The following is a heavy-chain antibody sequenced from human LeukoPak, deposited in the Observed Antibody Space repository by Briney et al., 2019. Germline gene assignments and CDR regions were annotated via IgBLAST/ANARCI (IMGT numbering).Heavy chain of an antibody. CDR1: GFMFSNYD. V-gene: IGHV3-13*01. CDR2: IGIAGDT. J-gene: IGHJ6*02. CDR3: VRDRVMDV. Sequence: GGSLRLSCAASGFMFSNYDMHWVRQAAGKGLEWVSIIGIAGDTYYPGSVKGRFTISRDNAKNSLYLHMSSLRAGDTAVYYCVRDRVMDVWGQGTTVTVSS. D-gene: IGHD3-10*01.